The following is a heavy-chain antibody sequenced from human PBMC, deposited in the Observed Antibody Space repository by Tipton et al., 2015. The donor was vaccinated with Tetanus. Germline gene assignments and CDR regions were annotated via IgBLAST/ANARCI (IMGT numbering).Heavy chain of an antibody. D-gene: IGHD1-14*01. J-gene: IGHJ4*02. CDR3: AGAPNRISRAYDY. Sequence: QLVQSGAEMKKPGSSVKVSCKASGGTFTNYALSWVRQAPGQGLEWVGGITPIFGKTNFAPKFQGRVTITADESTNTAFMELSSLRSEDTAVYYCAGAPNRISRAYDYWGQGTQITVSS. V-gene: IGHV1-69*01. CDR1: GGTFTNYA. CDR2: ITPIFGKT.